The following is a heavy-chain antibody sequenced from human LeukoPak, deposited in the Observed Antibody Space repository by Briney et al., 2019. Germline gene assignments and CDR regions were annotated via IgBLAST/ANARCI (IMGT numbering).Heavy chain of an antibody. J-gene: IGHJ4*02. Sequence: SQTLSLTCTVSGGSISSGSYYWSWIRQPAGKGLEWIGRIYTSGSTNYNPSLKSRVTISVDTSKNQFSLKLSSVTAADTAVYYCARGTAAAGTLRGTQFDYWGQGTLVTVSS. D-gene: IGHD6-13*01. CDR1: GGSISSGSYY. CDR3: ARGTAAAGTLRGTQFDY. V-gene: IGHV4-61*02. CDR2: IYTSGST.